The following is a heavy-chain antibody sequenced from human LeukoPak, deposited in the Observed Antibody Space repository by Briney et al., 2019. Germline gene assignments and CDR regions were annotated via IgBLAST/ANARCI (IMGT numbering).Heavy chain of an antibody. CDR3: ARDVSSTSSWWFDP. D-gene: IGHD2-2*01. J-gene: IGHJ5*02. CDR1: GYTFTSHY. V-gene: IGHV1-46*01. CDR2: INPSGGST. Sequence: ASVKVSCKASGYTFTSHYMHWVRQAPEQGLEWMGIINPSGGSTSYAQKFQGRVTMTRDMSTRTDYMELSSLGYEDTAVYYCARDVSSTSSWWFDPWGQGTLVTVSS.